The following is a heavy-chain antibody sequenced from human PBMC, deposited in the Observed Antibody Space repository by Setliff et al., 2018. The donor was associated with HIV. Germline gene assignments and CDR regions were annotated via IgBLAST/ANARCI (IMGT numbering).Heavy chain of an antibody. CDR1: GYSFTTYW. V-gene: IGHV5-51*01. CDR3: ARAPNSPYYSNVWYADH. Sequence: PGESLKISCKTSGYSFTTYWIGWARQMPGKGLEWMAILYPGDSDTRYSPSFQSQVTVSADKSIGTAYLQWNSLKASDTALYFCARAPNSPYYSNVWYADHWGQGTLVTVSS. D-gene: IGHD3-22*01. CDR2: LYPGDSDT. J-gene: IGHJ5*02.